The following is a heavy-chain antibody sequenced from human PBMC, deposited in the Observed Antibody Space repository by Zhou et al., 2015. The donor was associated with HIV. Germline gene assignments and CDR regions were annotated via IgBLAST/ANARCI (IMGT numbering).Heavy chain of an antibody. V-gene: IGHV1-69*01. CDR2: IIPIFGTA. D-gene: IGHD3-3*01. CDR1: GGTFSSYA. J-gene: IGHJ6*03. Sequence: QVQLVQSGAEVKKPGSSVKVSCKASGGTFSSYAISWVRQAPGQGLEWMGGIIPIFGTANYAQKFQGRVTITADESTSTAYMELSSLRSEDTAVYYCARALPSITIFGVVKNYYYMDVWGKGTTVTVSS. CDR3: ARALPSITIFGVVKNYYYMDV.